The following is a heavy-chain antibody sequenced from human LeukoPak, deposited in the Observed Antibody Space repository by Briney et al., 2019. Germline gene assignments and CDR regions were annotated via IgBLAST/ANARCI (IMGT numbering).Heavy chain of an antibody. Sequence: GGSLRLSCAASGFTFSSYSMNWVRQAPGKGLEWVSYISSSSSTIYYADSVKGRFAISRDNAKNSLYLQMNSLRAEDTAVYYCARDPQGIAAPTTNHNWFDPWGQGTLVTVSS. CDR3: ARDPQGIAAPTTNHNWFDP. V-gene: IGHV3-48*01. CDR1: GFTFSSYS. J-gene: IGHJ5*02. CDR2: ISSSSSTI. D-gene: IGHD6-13*01.